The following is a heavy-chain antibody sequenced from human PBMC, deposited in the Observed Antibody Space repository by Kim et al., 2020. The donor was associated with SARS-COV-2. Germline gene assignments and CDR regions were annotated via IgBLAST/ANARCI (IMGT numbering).Heavy chain of an antibody. V-gene: IGHV1-2*04. Sequence: AQKFQGWVTMTRDTSISTAYMELSRLRSDDTAVYYCARGDCSSTSCSFDYWGQGTLVTVSS. CDR3: ARGDCSSTSCSFDY. D-gene: IGHD2-2*01. J-gene: IGHJ4*02.